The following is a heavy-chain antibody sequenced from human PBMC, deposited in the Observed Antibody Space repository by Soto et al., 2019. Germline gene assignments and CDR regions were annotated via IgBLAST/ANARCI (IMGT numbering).Heavy chain of an antibody. CDR3: VRERGLSSYYGMDV. CDR2: ISSSSSHI. Sequence: EMQLVESGGGLVKPGGSLRLSCAASGFTFSSYSMNWVRQASGKGLEWVASISSSSSHIYYADSVKGRFTISRDNARNSLELQMNSLRAEDTAVYYCVRERGLSSYYGMDVWGQGTTVTVSS. D-gene: IGHD3-10*01. J-gene: IGHJ6*02. CDR1: GFTFSSYS. V-gene: IGHV3-21*01.